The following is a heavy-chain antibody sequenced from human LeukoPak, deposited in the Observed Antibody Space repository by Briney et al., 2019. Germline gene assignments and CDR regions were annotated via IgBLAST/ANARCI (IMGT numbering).Heavy chain of an antibody. CDR1: GVSISSGSYY. V-gene: IGHV4-61*02. Sequence: SQTLSLTCTVSGVSISSGSYYWSWIRQPAGKGLEWIGRIYTSGSTNYNPSLKSRVTISVDTSKNQFSLKLSSVTAADTAVYYCAREGYGDPLDYWGQGTLVTVSS. D-gene: IGHD4-17*01. CDR2: IYTSGST. J-gene: IGHJ4*02. CDR3: AREGYGDPLDY.